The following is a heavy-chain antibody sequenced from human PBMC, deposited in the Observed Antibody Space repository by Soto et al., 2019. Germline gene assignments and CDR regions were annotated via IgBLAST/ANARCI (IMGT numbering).Heavy chain of an antibody. Sequence: PGGSLRLSCTVSGFTFGSYAMSWVRQAPGKGLEWVSSISGSGGRTYYADSVKGRFIISRDNSKDTLFLQMDSLRAEDTATYYCTKGYDILTGLFDYWGQGTLVTVSS. CDR1: GFTFGSYA. D-gene: IGHD3-9*01. V-gene: IGHV3-23*01. J-gene: IGHJ4*02. CDR2: ISGSGGRT. CDR3: TKGYDILTGLFDY.